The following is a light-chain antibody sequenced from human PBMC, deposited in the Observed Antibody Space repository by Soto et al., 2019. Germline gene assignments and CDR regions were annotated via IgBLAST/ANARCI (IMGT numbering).Light chain of an antibody. CDR1: QSISSY. V-gene: IGKV1-39*01. J-gene: IGKJ1*01. CDR3: QQSYSTPRT. CDR2: AAS. Sequence: DIQMTQSPSSLSASVGDRVTITCGASQSISSYLNWYQQKPGKAPKXLIYAASSLQSGVPSRFSGSGSGTDFTITISSLKPEDFETYEGQQSYSTPRTFGQGTKVDI.